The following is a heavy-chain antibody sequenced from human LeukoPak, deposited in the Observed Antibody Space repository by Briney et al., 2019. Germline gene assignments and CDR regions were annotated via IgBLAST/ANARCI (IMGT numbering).Heavy chain of an antibody. Sequence: GASVKVSCKASGYTFTSYAMNWVRQAPGQGLEWMGWINPNSGGTNSAQKFQGRVTMTRDTSISTAYMELSRLRSDDTAVYYCARESFSTLTSATDAFDIWGQGTMVTVSS. CDR1: GYTFTSYA. D-gene: IGHD4-17*01. V-gene: IGHV1-2*02. J-gene: IGHJ3*02. CDR3: ARESFSTLTSATDAFDI. CDR2: INPNSGGT.